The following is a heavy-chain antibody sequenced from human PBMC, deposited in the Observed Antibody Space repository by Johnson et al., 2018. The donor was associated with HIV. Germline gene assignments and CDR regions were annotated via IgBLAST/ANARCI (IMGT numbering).Heavy chain of an antibody. V-gene: IGHV3-30*04. D-gene: IGHD2-15*01. CDR3: ARDRGGGTEAGAFDI. Sequence: QVQVVESGGGVVQPGRSLRLSCAASGFTFSSYAMHWVRQAPGKGLEWVAVISYDGSNKYYGDSVKGRFTISRDNSKNTLYLQMNSLRAEDTAVYYCARDRGGGTEAGAFDIWGQGTMVTVSS. CDR2: ISYDGSNK. CDR1: GFTFSSYA. J-gene: IGHJ3*02.